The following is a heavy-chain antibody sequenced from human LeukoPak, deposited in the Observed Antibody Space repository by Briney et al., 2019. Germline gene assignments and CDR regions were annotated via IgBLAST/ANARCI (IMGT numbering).Heavy chain of an antibody. D-gene: IGHD3-16*02. CDR2: INPNSGGT. J-gene: IGHJ4*02. Sequence: GASVKVSCKASGYSFTGYYMHWVRQAPGQGLEWMGWINPNSGGTIYAQKFQGRVTMTRDTSISTVYMELSRLRSDDMAVYYCARADYDYVWGSYRQYYFDYWGQGTLVTVSS. CDR1: GYSFTGYY. V-gene: IGHV1-2*02. CDR3: ARADYDYVWGSYRQYYFDY.